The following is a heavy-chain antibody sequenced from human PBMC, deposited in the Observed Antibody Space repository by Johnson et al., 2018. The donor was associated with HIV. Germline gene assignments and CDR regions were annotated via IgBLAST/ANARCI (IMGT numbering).Heavy chain of an antibody. CDR2: VSYDARNK. CDR3: ARVLGTSASFHI. CDR1: AFSFSGYA. Sequence: QVQLVESGGGVVQPGRSLRLSCTSAFSFSGYAMHWVRQAPGKGLEWVAVVSYDARNKYYADSVKGRFTISRDNAKNSLYLQMNSLRAEDTAVYYCARVLGTSASFHIWGQVTMVTVSS. J-gene: IGHJ3*02. D-gene: IGHD1-1*01. V-gene: IGHV3-30*04.